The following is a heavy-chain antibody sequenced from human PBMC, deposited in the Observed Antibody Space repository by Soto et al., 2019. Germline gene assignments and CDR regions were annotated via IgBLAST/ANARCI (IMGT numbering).Heavy chain of an antibody. V-gene: IGHV1-69*01. CDR2: IIPIFGTA. D-gene: IGHD3-22*01. CDR1: GGTFSSYA. J-gene: IGHJ1*01. CDR3: ARLQLEDSSGYYLHFQH. Sequence: QVQLVQSGAEVKKPGSSVKVSCKASGGTFSSYAISWVRQAPGQGLEWMGGIIPIFGTANYAQKFQGRVTITADESTSTAYMELSSLRSEDTAMYYCARLQLEDSSGYYLHFQHWGQGTLVTVSS.